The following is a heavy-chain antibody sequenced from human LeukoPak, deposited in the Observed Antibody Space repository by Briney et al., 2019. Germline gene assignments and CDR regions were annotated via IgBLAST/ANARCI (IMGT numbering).Heavy chain of an antibody. D-gene: IGHD2-2*01. J-gene: IGHJ4*02. CDR1: GFTFSSYS. CDR2: ISSSSSYI. V-gene: IGHV3-21*01. Sequence: GGSLRLSCAASGFTFSSYSMNWVRQAPGKGLEWVSSISSSSSYIYYADSVKGRFTISRDNAKNSLYLQMNSLRAEDTAVYYCVRISGVPAAMTIPFDYWGQGTLVTVSS. CDR3: VRISGVPAAMTIPFDY.